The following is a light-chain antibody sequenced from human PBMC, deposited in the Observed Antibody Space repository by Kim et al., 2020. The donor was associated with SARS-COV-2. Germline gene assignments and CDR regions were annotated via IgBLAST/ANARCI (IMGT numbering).Light chain of an antibody. CDR2: QDS. CDR1: KLGDKY. V-gene: IGLV3-1*01. Sequence: SYELTQPPSVSVSPGQTASITCSGDKLGDKYACWYQQKPGQSPVLVIYQDSKRPSGIPERFSGSNSGNTATLTISGTQAMDKADYYCQAWDSVTGVFGGGTQLTVL. CDR3: QAWDSVTGV. J-gene: IGLJ3*02.